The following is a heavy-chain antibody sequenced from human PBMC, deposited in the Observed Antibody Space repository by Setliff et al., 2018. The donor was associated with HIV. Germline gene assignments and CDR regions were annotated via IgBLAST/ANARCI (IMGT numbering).Heavy chain of an antibody. CDR1: GFTFSSYS. Sequence: GESLKISCAASGFTFSSYSMNWVRQAPGKGLEWVSFISGNSGAVTYADSVEGRFTVSRDNAKNSLYLHMNNLRAEDTAVYYCASAGGGNSGTRWFDYWGQGALVTVSS. D-gene: IGHD2-21*02. CDR3: ASAGGGNSGTRWFDY. V-gene: IGHV3-48*01. J-gene: IGHJ4*02. CDR2: ISGNSGAV.